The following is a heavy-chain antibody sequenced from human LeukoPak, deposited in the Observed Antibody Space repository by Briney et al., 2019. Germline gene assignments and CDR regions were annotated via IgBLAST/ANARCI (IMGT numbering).Heavy chain of an antibody. CDR2: IYYSGST. Sequence: KPSETLSLTCTVSGGSISSSSYYWGWIRQPPGKGLEWIGSIYYSGSTYYNPSLKRRVTISVDTSKNQFSLKLSSVTAADTAMYYCARYSGSYLYYFDYWGQGTLVTVSS. CDR1: GGSISSSSYY. D-gene: IGHD1-26*01. J-gene: IGHJ4*02. CDR3: ARYSGSYLYYFDY. V-gene: IGHV4-39*01.